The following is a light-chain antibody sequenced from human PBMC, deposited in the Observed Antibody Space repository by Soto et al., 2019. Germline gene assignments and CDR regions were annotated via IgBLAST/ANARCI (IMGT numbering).Light chain of an antibody. Sequence: QSVLTQPPSVSAAPGQKVTISCSGSTSTIGGNYVSWYQHLPGTAPKLLIYDNNERPSGIPDRFFASKSGTSATLGITGLQTGDEAYYYCGTWDSSLNVGVFGGGTKLTV. CDR3: GTWDSSLNVGV. V-gene: IGLV1-51*01. J-gene: IGLJ3*02. CDR2: DNN. CDR1: TSTIGGNY.